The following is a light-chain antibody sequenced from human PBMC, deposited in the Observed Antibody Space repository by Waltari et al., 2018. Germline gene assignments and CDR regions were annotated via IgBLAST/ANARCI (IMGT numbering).Light chain of an antibody. V-gene: IGLV1-51*01. J-gene: IGLJ2*01. CDR1: SSILGNAY. CDR3: GAWDSSLSAFV. Sequence: QSVLTQPPSVSAAPGQKVNISCSGSSSILGNAYVSWYQQLPTTAPKLLIYENDERPSGIQDRFSGSTSGTSANLAITGLQTWDEADYYCGAWDSSLSAFVFGGGTTLTVV. CDR2: END.